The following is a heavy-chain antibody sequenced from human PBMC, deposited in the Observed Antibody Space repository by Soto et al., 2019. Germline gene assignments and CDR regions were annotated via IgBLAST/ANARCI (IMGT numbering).Heavy chain of an antibody. D-gene: IGHD6-19*01. Sequence: EMQLVQSGGGLVKPGGSLRLSCVASRFNFSAAWLNWIRQAPGKGLEWVGRIKPKSEGETADYTAPVRGRFTISRDDSKNTLHLQMDSLKTEDTAVYYWDTVPYSGGSTWGRGVLVNVSS. CDR2: IKPKSEGETA. V-gene: IGHV3-15*07. CDR3: DTVPYSGGST. J-gene: IGHJ4*02. CDR1: RFNFSAAW.